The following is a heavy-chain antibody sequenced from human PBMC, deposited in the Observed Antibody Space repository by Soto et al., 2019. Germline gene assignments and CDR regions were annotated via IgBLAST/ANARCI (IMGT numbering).Heavy chain of an antibody. J-gene: IGHJ4*02. CDR1: GGSISSYY. V-gene: IGHV4-59*08. D-gene: IGHD3-22*01. CDR3: ARPDHYYYDSSGYWDY. Sequence: SETLSLTCTVSGGSISSYYWSWIRQPPGKGLEWIGYIYYSGSTNYNPSLKSRLTISVDTSKNQFSLKLSSVTAADTAVYYCARPDHYYYDSSGYWDYWGQGTLVTVSS. CDR2: IYYSGST.